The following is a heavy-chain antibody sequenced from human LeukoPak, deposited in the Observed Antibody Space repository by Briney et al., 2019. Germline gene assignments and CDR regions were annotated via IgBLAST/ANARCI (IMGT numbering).Heavy chain of an antibody. CDR3: TTDPSSRSTVVTGLDY. V-gene: IGHV3-15*01. CDR1: GFTFSNAW. CDR2: IKSKTDGGTT. J-gene: IGHJ4*02. Sequence: GGSLRLSCAASGFTFSNAWMSWVRQAPGKGLEWVGRIKSKTDGGTTDYAAPVKGRFTISRDDSKNTLYLRMNSLKTEDTAVYYCTTDPSSRSTVVTGLDYWGQGTLVTVSS. D-gene: IGHD4-23*01.